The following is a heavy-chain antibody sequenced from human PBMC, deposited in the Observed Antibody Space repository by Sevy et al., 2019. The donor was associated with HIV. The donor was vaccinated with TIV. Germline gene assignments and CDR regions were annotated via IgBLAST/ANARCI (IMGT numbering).Heavy chain of an antibody. Sequence: GGSLRLSCAASGFTFNNYAMFWVRQAPGKGLEWVSAISGTGSSTYYADSVNGRFTISRDDSKNTLSLQMNSLRAEDTAVYYCAKDHEAYSVRRYFDYWGQGTLVTVSS. CDR3: AKDHEAYSVRRYFDY. CDR1: GFTFNNYA. D-gene: IGHD3-16*01. J-gene: IGHJ4*02. V-gene: IGHV3-23*01. CDR2: ISGTGSST.